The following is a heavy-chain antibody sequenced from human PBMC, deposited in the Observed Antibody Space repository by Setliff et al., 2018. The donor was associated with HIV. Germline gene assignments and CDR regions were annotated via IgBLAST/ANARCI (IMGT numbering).Heavy chain of an antibody. V-gene: IGHV4-39*01. Sequence: PSETLSLTCSVSGGSISTRSPYYWGWIRQPPGKGLGWIGSISYSGTTYYNPSLKSRVTISVDTSNNQFFLKLTSVTAADTAAYYCARGDHRIIAAAGSGWFDPWGQGTLVTVSS. D-gene: IGHD6-13*01. CDR2: ISYSGTT. CDR3: ARGDHRIIAAAGSGWFDP. J-gene: IGHJ5*02. CDR1: GGSISTRSPYY.